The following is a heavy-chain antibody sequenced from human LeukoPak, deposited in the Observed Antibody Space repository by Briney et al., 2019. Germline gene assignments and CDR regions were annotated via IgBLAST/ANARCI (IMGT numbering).Heavy chain of an antibody. CDR3: ARGGSGTRAFDI. Sequence: GGSLRLSCAASGFTFDDYGMSWVRQAPGKGLEWVSGINWNGGSTGYADSVKGRFTISRDNAKNSLYLQMNRLRAEDTALYHCARGGSGTRAFDIWGQGTMVTVSS. D-gene: IGHD3-10*01. CDR2: INWNGGST. CDR1: GFTFDDYG. V-gene: IGHV3-20*01. J-gene: IGHJ3*02.